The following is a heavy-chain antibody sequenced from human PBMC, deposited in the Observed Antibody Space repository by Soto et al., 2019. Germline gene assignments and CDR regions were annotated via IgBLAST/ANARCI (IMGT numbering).Heavy chain of an antibody. D-gene: IGHD3-22*01. CDR1: GFPFSDYV. Sequence: ELHLLASGGGLVQPGESLILSCVASGFPFSDYVMTCVRQAPGKGLEWVAAISGDGRTHYESSMTGRFIISRDNSQATLYLHVSSLRAEDTATYYCVRWHTSNFDSLPYTGVDWWGQGTQVTGSS. V-gene: IGHV3-23*01. CDR3: VRWHTSNFDSLPYTGVDW. CDR2: ISGDGRT. J-gene: IGHJ4*02.